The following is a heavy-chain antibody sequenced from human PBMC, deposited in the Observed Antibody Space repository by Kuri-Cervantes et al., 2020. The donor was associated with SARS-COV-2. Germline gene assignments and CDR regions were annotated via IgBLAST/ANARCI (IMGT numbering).Heavy chain of an antibody. D-gene: IGHD5-12*01. CDR1: GYTFTGYY. V-gene: IGHV1-2*02. CDR3: ARGRGIQWDAFDI. Sequence: ASVKVSCKASGYTFTGYYMHWVRQAPGQGLEWMGWVNPNSGGTNYAQKFQGRVTMTRDTSISTAYMELSRLRSDDTAVYYCARGRGIQWDAFDIWGQGTMVTVSS. J-gene: IGHJ3*02. CDR2: VNPNSGGT.